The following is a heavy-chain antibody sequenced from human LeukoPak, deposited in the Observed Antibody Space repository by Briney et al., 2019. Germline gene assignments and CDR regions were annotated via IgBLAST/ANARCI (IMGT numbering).Heavy chain of an antibody. CDR1: GFTFSSYR. CDR3: ANVAARFDPFDY. V-gene: IGHV3-21*04. Sequence: GGSLRLSCAASGFTFSSYRMNWVRQAPGKGLEWVSSISSSSSYIYYADSEKGRFTISRDNSKNTLYLHMNSLRAEDTAVYYCANVAARFDPFDYWGQGTLVTVSS. J-gene: IGHJ4*02. D-gene: IGHD6-6*01. CDR2: ISSSSSYI.